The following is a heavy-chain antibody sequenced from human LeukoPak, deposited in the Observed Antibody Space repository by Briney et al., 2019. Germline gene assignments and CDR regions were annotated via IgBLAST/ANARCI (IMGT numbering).Heavy chain of an antibody. CDR3: ARRQGSHGEADY. Sequence: SVKVSCKASGGTFSSYAISWVRQAPGQGLEWMGRIIPILGIANYAQKFQGRVTITADKSTSTAYMELSSLRSEDTAVYYCARRQGSHGEADYWGQGTLVTVSS. D-gene: IGHD3-10*01. CDR2: IIPILGIA. J-gene: IGHJ4*02. CDR1: GGTFSSYA. V-gene: IGHV1-69*04.